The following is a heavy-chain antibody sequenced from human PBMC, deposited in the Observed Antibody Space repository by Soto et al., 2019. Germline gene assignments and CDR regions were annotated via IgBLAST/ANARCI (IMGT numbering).Heavy chain of an antibody. CDR2: IYYGGTT. V-gene: IGHV4-59*08. D-gene: IGHD6-6*01. Sequence: SETLSLTCTVSGGSISSYYWSWIRQPPGKGLEWVGYIYYGGTTSYNPSLDSRVTISLETSKSQISLRLSSVTAADTAVYFCASGSHVPHYWGQGTLVTVSS. CDR3: ASGSHVPHY. CDR1: GGSISSYY. J-gene: IGHJ4*02.